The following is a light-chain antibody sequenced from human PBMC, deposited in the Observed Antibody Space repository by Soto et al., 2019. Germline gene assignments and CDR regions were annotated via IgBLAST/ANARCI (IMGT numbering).Light chain of an antibody. CDR1: QTVSNSY. J-gene: IGKJ1*01. CDR2: DAS. V-gene: IGKV3-11*01. Sequence: ETVLTQSSGSLSLSLGDRATLSCRASQTVSNSYLAWYQQKPGQAPRLLIFDASQRATGIPARFRGSGSGTDFTLSISSLEPEDFAVYYCQQRTDRPPWTFGQGTKVDIK. CDR3: QQRTDRPPWT.